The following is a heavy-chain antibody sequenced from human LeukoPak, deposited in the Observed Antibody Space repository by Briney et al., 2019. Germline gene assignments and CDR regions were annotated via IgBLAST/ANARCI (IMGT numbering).Heavy chain of an antibody. CDR2: INHSGST. CDR3: ARQHGDMDY. D-gene: IGHD4-17*01. J-gene: IGHJ4*02. Sequence: PSETLSLTCAVYGGSFSGYYWSWIRQPPGKGLEWIGEINHSGSTNYNPSLKSRVAISVDTSKNQFSLKLSSVTAADTAVYYCARQHGDMDYWGQGTLVTVSS. CDR1: GGSFSGYY. V-gene: IGHV4-34*01.